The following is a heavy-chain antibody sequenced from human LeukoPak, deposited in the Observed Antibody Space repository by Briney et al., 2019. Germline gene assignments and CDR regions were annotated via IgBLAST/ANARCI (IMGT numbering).Heavy chain of an antibody. V-gene: IGHV1-2*02. Sequence: ASVKVSCKASGYTFTGYYMHWVRQAPGQGLEWMGWINPNSGGTNYAQKLQGRVTMTTDTSTSTAYMELRSLRSDDTAVYYCARDLITMVRGVIPWYNWFDPWGQGTLVTVSS. J-gene: IGHJ5*02. CDR2: INPNSGGT. D-gene: IGHD3-10*01. CDR1: GYTFTGYY. CDR3: ARDLITMVRGVIPWYNWFDP.